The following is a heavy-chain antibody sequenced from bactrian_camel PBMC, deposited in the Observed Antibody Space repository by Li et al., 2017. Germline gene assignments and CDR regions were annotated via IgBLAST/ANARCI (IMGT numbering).Heavy chain of an antibody. J-gene: IGHJ4*01. CDR2: FLDGRP. D-gene: IGHD6*01. V-gene: IGHV3S1*01. CDR1: GSTASTRC. Sequence: HVQLVESGGGSVQAGGSLRLSCAASGSTASTRCMIWFRQTPGREREGVAGFLDGRPWYAGSVKGRFTISQDSARNTVYLQMNSLQPEDTATYYCAEGRGSRGEHCYSLNYWGQGTQVTVS. CDR3: AEGRGSRGEHCYSLNY.